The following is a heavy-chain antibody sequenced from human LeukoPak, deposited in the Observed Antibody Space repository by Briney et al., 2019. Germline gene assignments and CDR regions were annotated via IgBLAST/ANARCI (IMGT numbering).Heavy chain of an antibody. D-gene: IGHD3-10*01. CDR1: GGSISSGRNY. V-gene: IGHV4-61*02. CDR3: AKSNGYGLIDI. J-gene: IGHJ3*02. Sequence: SQTLSLTCTVSGGSISSGRNYWTWIRQPAGKGLEWIGRIYIFSGSTNYNPSLKSRVTISVDTSKNQFSLKLTSVTAADTAVYYCAKSNGYGLIDIWGQGTMVTVSS. CDR2: IYIFSGST.